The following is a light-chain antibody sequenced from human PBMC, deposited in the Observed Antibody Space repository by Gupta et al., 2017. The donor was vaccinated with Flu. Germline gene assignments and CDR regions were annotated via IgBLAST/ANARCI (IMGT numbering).Light chain of an antibody. CDR2: GAS. CDR1: QSVSSSY. CDR3: QQYGSSPQT. Sequence: EVVLKQSRGTLSLSPGERATLSCRASQSVSSSYLAWYQQKPGQAPRLFIYGASSRATGIPDRFSGSGSGTDFTLTISRLEPEDFAVYYCQQYGSSPQTFGQGTRLEIK. V-gene: IGKV3-20*01. J-gene: IGKJ5*01.